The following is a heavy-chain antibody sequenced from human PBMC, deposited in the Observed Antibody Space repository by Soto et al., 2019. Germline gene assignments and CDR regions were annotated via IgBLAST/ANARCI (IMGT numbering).Heavy chain of an antibody. Sequence: GGSLRLSCAASGFGFTFSTSAMSWVRQAPGKGLEWVSTFRESGGTTHYADSVKGRFTISRDTSKNMLYLQMNSLRAEDTAVYYCATRPRYSSTWSYFDYWGQGTLVTVSS. CDR2: FRESGGTT. V-gene: IGHV3-23*01. CDR3: ATRPRYSSTWSYFDY. D-gene: IGHD6-13*01. J-gene: IGHJ4*02. CDR1: GFGFTFSTSA.